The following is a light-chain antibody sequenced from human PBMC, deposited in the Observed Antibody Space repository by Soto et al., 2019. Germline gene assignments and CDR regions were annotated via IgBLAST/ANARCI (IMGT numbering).Light chain of an antibody. V-gene: IGLV1-40*01. CDR1: SSNIGAGYD. CDR2: GNS. CDR3: QSYDSSLSGWV. Sequence: QSVLTQPPSVSGAPGQRVTISCTGSSSNIGAGYDVHWYQQLPGTAPKLLIYGNSNRPSGVPDRFSGSKSSTSASLPITGLQAEDEADYYCQSYDSSLSGWVFGGGTKLTVL. J-gene: IGLJ3*02.